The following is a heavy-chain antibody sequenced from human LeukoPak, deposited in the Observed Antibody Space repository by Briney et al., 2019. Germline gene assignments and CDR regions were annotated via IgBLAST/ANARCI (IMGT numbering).Heavy chain of an antibody. CDR2: IYYSGST. CDR1: GGSISSGDYY. J-gene: IGHJ5*02. CDR3: ARVYGGWFDP. Sequence: SETLSLTCTVSGGSISSGDYYWRWIRQPPGKGLEWIGYIYYSGSTYYNPSLKGRVTISVDTSKNQFSLKLSSVTAADTAVYYCARVYGGWFDPWGQGTLVTVSS. D-gene: IGHD4-23*01. V-gene: IGHV4-30-4*08.